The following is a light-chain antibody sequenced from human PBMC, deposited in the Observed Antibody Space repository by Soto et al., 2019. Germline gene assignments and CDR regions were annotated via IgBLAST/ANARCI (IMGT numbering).Light chain of an antibody. J-gene: IGKJ4*01. CDR2: LGS. Sequence: DIVMTQSPLSLPVTPGEPASISCRSSQNLLHSNGYNYLDWYLQKPGQSPQLLIFLGSNRASGVPDRFSGSGSGTDFTLKISRVEAEDVGVYYCMQYLQTPLTFGGGTKVESK. CDR3: MQYLQTPLT. V-gene: IGKV2-28*01. CDR1: QNLLHSNGYNY.